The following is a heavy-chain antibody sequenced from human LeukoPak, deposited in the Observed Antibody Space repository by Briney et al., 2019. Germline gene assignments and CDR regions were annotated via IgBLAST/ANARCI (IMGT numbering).Heavy chain of an antibody. D-gene: IGHD1-14*01. CDR1: GSSFTNYW. CDR2: IYPDDSET. CDR3: ARQAKITCRRNWFYP. V-gene: IGHV5-51*01. J-gene: IGHJ5*02. Sequence: GESLKTSFKTSGSSFTNYWSGGVRQMPGKGVGWIRIIYPDDSETRDSTSFQGQVTIPADKSISTAYLQWSSLKASDTAMYFCARQAKITCRRNWFYPWGQGTLVTVSS.